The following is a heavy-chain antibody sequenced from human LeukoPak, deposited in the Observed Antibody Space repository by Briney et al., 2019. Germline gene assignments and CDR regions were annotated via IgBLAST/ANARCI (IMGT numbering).Heavy chain of an antibody. Sequence: PGGSLRLSCAASGFTFSSYSMNWVRQAPGKGLEWVSSISSSSSYIYYADSVKGRFTISRDNAVNSLYLQMNSLRAEDTAMYYCARDSRMNYYASWGRGTLVAVSS. CDR3: ARDSRMNYYAS. CDR2: ISSSSSYI. D-gene: IGHD3-3*01. V-gene: IGHV3-21*01. CDR1: GFTFSSYS. J-gene: IGHJ5*02.